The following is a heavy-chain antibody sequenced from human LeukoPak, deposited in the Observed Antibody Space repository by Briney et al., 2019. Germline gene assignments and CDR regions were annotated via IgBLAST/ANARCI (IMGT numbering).Heavy chain of an antibody. D-gene: IGHD3-10*01. J-gene: IGHJ4*02. Sequence: GGSLRLSCAASGFTFSDYYMSWIRQAPGKGLEWLSYISSSTSTIYYADSVKGRFTISRDNAKNSLHLQVNSLRAEDTAVYYCATISYGSAYYFDYWGQGTLVTVSS. CDR1: GFTFSDYY. CDR2: ISSSTSTI. V-gene: IGHV3-11*04. CDR3: ATISYGSAYYFDY.